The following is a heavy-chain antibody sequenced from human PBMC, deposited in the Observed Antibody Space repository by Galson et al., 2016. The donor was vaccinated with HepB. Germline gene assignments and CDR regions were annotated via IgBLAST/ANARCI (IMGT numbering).Heavy chain of an antibody. CDR3: ARNGGSSWQYYFDY. CDR2: IYNSGYT. V-gene: IGHV4-59*01. D-gene: IGHD6-13*01. J-gene: IGHJ4*02. CDR1: GGSITGYY. Sequence: SETLSLTCTVSGGSITGYYWSWIRQPPGKGLEWIGYIYNSGYTKYNPSLKSRVTISEGTSKNQFSLRLSSVTAADSAVYYCARNGGSSWQYYFDYWGQGNLVTVSS.